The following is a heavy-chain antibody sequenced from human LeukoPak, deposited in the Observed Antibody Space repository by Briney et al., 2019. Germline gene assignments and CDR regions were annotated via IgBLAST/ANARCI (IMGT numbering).Heavy chain of an antibody. Sequence: SETLSLTCSVSGDSISYFYWSWIRQAAGKGLEWTGRISSGGSSDYNASLKSRVTMSIDTSKNQLSLKVISVTAADTAVYYCAKGAGPPWFDPWGQGSVVTVSS. CDR1: GDSISYFY. CDR3: AKGAGPPWFDP. CDR2: ISSGGSS. V-gene: IGHV4-4*07. D-gene: IGHD6-19*01. J-gene: IGHJ5*02.